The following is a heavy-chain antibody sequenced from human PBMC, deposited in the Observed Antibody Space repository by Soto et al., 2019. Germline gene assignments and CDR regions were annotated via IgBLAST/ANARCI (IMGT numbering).Heavy chain of an antibody. J-gene: IGHJ5*02. Sequence: SQTLSLTCAISGDSVSSNSAAWNWNRQSPSRGLEWLGRTYYRSKWYNDYAVSVKSRITINPDTSKNQFSLQLNSVTPEDTAVYYCARVTYDRERGNWFDPWGQGTLVTVSS. V-gene: IGHV6-1*01. D-gene: IGHD3-22*01. CDR1: GDSVSSNSAA. CDR2: TYYRSKWYN. CDR3: ARVTYDRERGNWFDP.